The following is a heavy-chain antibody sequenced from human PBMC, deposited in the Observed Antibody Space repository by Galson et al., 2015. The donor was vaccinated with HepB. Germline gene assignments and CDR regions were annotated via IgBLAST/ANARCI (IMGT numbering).Heavy chain of an antibody. CDR3: AKGRFNYYDSSDPFDY. CDR2: ISWNSGSI. D-gene: IGHD3-22*01. V-gene: IGHV3-9*01. J-gene: IGHJ4*02. Sequence: SLRLSCAASGFTFDDYAMHWVRQAPGKGLEWVSGISWNSGSIGYADSVKGRFTISRDNAKNSPYLQMNSLRAEDTALYYCAKGRFNYYDSSDPFDYWGQGTLVTVSS. CDR1: GFTFDDYA.